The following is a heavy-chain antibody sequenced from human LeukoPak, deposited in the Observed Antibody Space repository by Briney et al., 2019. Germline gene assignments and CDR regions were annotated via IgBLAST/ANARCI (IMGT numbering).Heavy chain of an antibody. CDR1: GGSLSGHF. J-gene: IGHJ4*02. D-gene: IGHD6-13*01. CDR2: IHSSGST. Sequence: PSETLSLTCTVSGGSLSGHFWSWFRRPPGKGLENIGYIHSSGSTNYNPSYKSRVTVSLEMSTNPFSLSLSSVTAADTAVYYCARDPGDTAWYNFDFWGQGILVTVSS. CDR3: ARDPGDTAWYNFDF. V-gene: IGHV4-59*11.